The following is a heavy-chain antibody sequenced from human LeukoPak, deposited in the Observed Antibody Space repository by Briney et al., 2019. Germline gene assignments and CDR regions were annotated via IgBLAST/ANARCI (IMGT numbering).Heavy chain of an antibody. CDR2: ISGSNGRT. CDR3: AKGGYFAFEF. Sequence: GGSLRLSCAASGFPFSNNDMQWVRQAPGKGLEWVSGISGSNGRTYYADSVKGRVAISRDNSKSTLYLQMNSLRAEDTAVYFCAKGGYFAFEFWGQGTLVTVSS. D-gene: IGHD2-2*03. CDR1: GFPFSNND. V-gene: IGHV3-23*01. J-gene: IGHJ3*01.